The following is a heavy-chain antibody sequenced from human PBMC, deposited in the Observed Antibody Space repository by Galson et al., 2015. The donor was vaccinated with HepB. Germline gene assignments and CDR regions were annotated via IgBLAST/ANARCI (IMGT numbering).Heavy chain of an antibody. CDR3: ARLPWLLRGGAFDV. J-gene: IGHJ3*01. V-gene: IGHV1-18*01. CDR1: GYTFSSHG. D-gene: IGHD3-16*01. Sequence: SVKVSCKASGYTFSSHGLSWVRQAPGQGLEWMGWISTYSGDTHYAQKLQGRVTLTTDTSTSTVYMEMGSLTSDDTAVYYCARLPWLLRGGAFDVWGRGTVVTVSS. CDR2: ISTYSGDT.